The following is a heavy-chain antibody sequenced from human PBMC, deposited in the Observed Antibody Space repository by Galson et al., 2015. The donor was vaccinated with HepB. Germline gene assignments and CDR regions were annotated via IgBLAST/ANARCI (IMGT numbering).Heavy chain of an antibody. CDR3: TRLADSSGYHAGYIGY. D-gene: IGHD3-22*01. J-gene: IGHJ4*02. CDR1: GFTFSGSA. CDR2: IRSKANSYAT. Sequence: SLRLSCAASGFTFSGSAMHWVRQASGKGLEWVGRIRSKANSYATAYAASVKGRFTISRDDSKNTAYLQMNSLKTEDTAVYDCTRLADSSGYHAGYIGYWGQGTLVTVSS. V-gene: IGHV3-73*01.